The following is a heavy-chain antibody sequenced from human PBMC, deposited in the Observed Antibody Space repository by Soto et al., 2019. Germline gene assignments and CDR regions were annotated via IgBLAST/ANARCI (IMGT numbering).Heavy chain of an antibody. D-gene: IGHD2-15*01. CDR3: ARVPEDDLFDY. CDR2: ISSSSSYI. J-gene: IGHJ4*02. CDR1: GFTFSSYS. Sequence: EVQLVESGGGLVKPGGSLRLSCAASGFTFSSYSMNWVRQAPGKGLEWVSSISSSSSYIYYADSVKGRFTISRDNAKNSLYLKMNSLRAEDTAVYYCARVPEDDLFDYWGQGTLVTVSS. V-gene: IGHV3-21*01.